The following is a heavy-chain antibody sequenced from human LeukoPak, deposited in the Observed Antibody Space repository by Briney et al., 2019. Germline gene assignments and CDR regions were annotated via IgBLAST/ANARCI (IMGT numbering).Heavy chain of an antibody. CDR2: MNPNSGNT. CDR3: ARGAVFTIFGVVSSDAFDI. CDR1: GYTFTSYD. V-gene: IGHV1-8*01. Sequence: ASVKVSCKASGYTFTSYDINWVRQATGQGLEWMGWMNPNSGNTGYAQKFQGRVTMTRNTSISTAYMELSSLRSEDTAVYCCARGAVFTIFGVVSSDAFDIWGQGTMVTVSS. J-gene: IGHJ3*02. D-gene: IGHD3-3*01.